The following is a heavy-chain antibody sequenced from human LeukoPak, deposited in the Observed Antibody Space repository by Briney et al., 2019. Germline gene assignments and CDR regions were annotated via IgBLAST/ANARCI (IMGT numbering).Heavy chain of an antibody. CDR3: AKVLSGSYPGYYFGY. J-gene: IGHJ4*02. D-gene: IGHD3-16*02. V-gene: IGHV3-23*01. Sequence: GGSLRLSCVDSTFTYSNYGMSWVRQAPGKGLEWVSGFSGGGGTTYYAESVKGRFTISRDRSKSTLYLQMNTLRVADTAVYYCAKVLSGSYPGYYFGYWGQGTLVIVSS. CDR1: TFTYSNYG. CDR2: FSGGGGTT.